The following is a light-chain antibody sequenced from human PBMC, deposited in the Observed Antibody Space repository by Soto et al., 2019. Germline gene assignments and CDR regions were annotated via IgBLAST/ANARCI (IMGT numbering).Light chain of an antibody. Sequence: QSALTQPASVSGSPGQSITISCTGGSSDIGGYNYVSWFQQHTGKAPKLMIYEVTNRPSGVSNRFSGSKSGSTDSLTISGLQAEDEADYYCSSYTSSNTLVFGTGTKVTVL. CDR3: SSYTSSNTLV. CDR2: EVT. V-gene: IGLV2-14*01. CDR1: SSDIGGYNY. J-gene: IGLJ1*01.